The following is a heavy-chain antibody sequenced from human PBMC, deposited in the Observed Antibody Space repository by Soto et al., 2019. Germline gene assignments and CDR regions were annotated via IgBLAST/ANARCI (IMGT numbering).Heavy chain of an antibody. J-gene: IGHJ3*02. D-gene: IGHD4-17*01. CDR1: GFTFSSYG. CDR3: ARPALYGLGAFAI. CDR2: ISYDGSNK. V-gene: IGHV3-30*03. Sequence: PGGSLRLACAASGFTFSSYGMHWVRQAPGKGLEWVAVISYDGSNKYYADTVKGRFTISRDNSKNTLYLQMNSLRAVDTVVYYCARPALYGLGAFAIWGQGTMVTVSS.